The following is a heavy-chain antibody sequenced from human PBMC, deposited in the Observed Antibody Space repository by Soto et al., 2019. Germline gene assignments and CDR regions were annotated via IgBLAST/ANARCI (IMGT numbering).Heavy chain of an antibody. CDR1: GFTFRSYS. J-gene: IGHJ3*02. CDR3: AREGDDYGDYKRAFDI. D-gene: IGHD4-17*01. CDR2: ISTTSSYI. V-gene: IGHV3-21*01. Sequence: EVQLVASGGGLVKPGGSLRLSCEASGFTFRSYSMNWVRQAPGKGLEWVSSISTTSSYIYYGDSVKGRFTISRDNAKNSLFLQLNSLRADDTAIYYCAREGDDYGDYKRAFDIWGQGTTITVSS.